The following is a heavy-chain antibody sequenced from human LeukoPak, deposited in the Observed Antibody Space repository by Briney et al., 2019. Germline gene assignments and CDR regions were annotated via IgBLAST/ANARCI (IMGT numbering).Heavy chain of an antibody. CDR3: VRDMGYYDKV. V-gene: IGHV3-74*01. J-gene: IGHJ4*02. Sequence: GGSLRLSCAASGFTFSSYAMSWVRQAPGKGLVWVSRINTDGNTRDYADSVKGRFTISRDNAKNTLYLQMNSLRAEDTAVYYCVRDMGYYDKVWGQGTLVTVSS. CDR1: GFTFSSYA. D-gene: IGHD3-16*01. CDR2: INTDGNTR.